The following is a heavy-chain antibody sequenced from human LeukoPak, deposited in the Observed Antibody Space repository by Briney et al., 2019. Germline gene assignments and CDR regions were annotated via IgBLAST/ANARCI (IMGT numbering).Heavy chain of an antibody. Sequence: KPSETLSLTCAVYGGSFSGYYWSWIRQPPGKGLEWIGEINHSGSTNYNPSLKSRVTISVDTSKNQFSLKLSSVTAADTAVYYCARGRHGSAYYFDYWGQGTLVTVSS. CDR3: ARGRHGSAYYFDY. CDR1: GGSFSGYY. V-gene: IGHV4-34*01. CDR2: INHSGST. D-gene: IGHD2-15*01. J-gene: IGHJ4*02.